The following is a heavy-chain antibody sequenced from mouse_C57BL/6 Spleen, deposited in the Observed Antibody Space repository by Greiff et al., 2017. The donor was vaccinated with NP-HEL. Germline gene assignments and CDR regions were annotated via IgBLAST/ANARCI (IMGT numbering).Heavy chain of an antibody. V-gene: IGHV3-6*01. CDR1: GYSITSGYY. Sequence: EVKLQESGPGLVKPSQSLSLTCSVTGYSITSGYYWNWIRQFPGNNLEWMGYISYDGSNNYNPSLKNRISITRDTSKNQFFLKLNSVTTEDTATYYCARGGTVVAGFDYWGQGTTLTVSS. J-gene: IGHJ2*01. D-gene: IGHD1-1*01. CDR2: ISYDGSN. CDR3: ARGGTVVAGFDY.